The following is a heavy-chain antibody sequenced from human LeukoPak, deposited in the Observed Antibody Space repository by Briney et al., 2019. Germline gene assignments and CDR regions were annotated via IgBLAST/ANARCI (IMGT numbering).Heavy chain of an antibody. D-gene: IGHD3-16*01. CDR1: GGSLSSSTAY. J-gene: IGHJ4*02. CDR2: IYYSGNT. CDR3: ARDSFNYDYVWGSYRSFDY. Sequence: SETLSLTCTVSGGSLSSSTAYWGWIRQPPGKGLEWLGSIYYSGNTYYNPSLQSRVPISVDTSKNQFFLKLSSVTAADTAVYYCARDSFNYDYVWGSYRSFDYWGQGTLVTVSS. V-gene: IGHV4-39*07.